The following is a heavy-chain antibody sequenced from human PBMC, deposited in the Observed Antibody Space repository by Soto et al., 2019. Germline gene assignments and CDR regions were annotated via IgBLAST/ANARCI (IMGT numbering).Heavy chain of an antibody. CDR3: ARDTLGTAAGPNWFDF. J-gene: IGHJ5*01. CDR1: GFTFSNYA. CDR2: ISYDGSNK. Sequence: QVQLVESGGGVVQPGRSLRLSCAASGFTFSNYAMHWVRQVPGKGLEWVAVISYDGSNKYYADSVKGRFTISRDNSKNMLYLQMNSLRVEDTAVYFCARDTLGTAAGPNWFDFWGQGTLVTVSS. D-gene: IGHD6-13*01. V-gene: IGHV3-30-3*01.